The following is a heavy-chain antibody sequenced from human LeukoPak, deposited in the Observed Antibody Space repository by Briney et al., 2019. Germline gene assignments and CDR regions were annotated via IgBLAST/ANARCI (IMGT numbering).Heavy chain of an antibody. V-gene: IGHV3-9*01. CDR1: GFTFDDYA. Sequence: TGGSLRLSCAASGFTFDDYAMHWVRQAPGKGLEWVSGISWNSGSIAYADSVEGRFTISRDNAKNSLYLQMNSLRAEDTALYYCAKDINDSSGYYDYWGQGTLVTVSS. CDR3: AKDINDSSGYYDY. J-gene: IGHJ4*02. D-gene: IGHD3-22*01. CDR2: ISWNSGSI.